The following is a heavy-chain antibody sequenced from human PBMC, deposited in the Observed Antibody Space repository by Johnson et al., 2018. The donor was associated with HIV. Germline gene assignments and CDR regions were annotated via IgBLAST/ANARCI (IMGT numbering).Heavy chain of an antibody. CDR2: INHDVSAI. V-gene: IGHV3-7*01. D-gene: IGHD4-17*01. CDR3: ARASTTVTTGDDAFDI. J-gene: IGHJ3*02. Sequence: VQLVESGGDLVQPGGSLRLSCIGSGFTFSHNWMSWVRQAPGKGPEWVANINHDVSAIHYVDSVKGRFTISRDNAKRSLFLQMNSLRVEDTAVYFCARASTTVTTGDDAFDIWGQGTMVIVSS. CDR1: GFTFSHNW.